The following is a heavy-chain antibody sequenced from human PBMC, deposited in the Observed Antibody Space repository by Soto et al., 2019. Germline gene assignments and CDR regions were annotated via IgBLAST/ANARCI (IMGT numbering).Heavy chain of an antibody. CDR2: INAGNANT. V-gene: IGHV1-3*01. Sequence: ASVKVSCKASGYSFSSYAMHWVRQAPGQSLEWMGWINAGNANTRYSQMFQGRLTITRDTSASTAYMELSSLKSEDTAVYYCARAFYYYTNNDAFDIRGRGTMVTVSS. CDR3: ARAFYYYTNNDAFDI. J-gene: IGHJ3*02. D-gene: IGHD2-8*01. CDR1: GYSFSSYA.